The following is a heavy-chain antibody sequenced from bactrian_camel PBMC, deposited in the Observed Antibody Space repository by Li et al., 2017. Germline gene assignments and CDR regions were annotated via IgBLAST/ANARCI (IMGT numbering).Heavy chain of an antibody. CDR1: EFTFSSYY. CDR3: AGPAVRWNHNYRY. V-gene: IGHV3S28*01. J-gene: IGHJ4*01. CDR2: IYTGGGSI. D-gene: IGHD1*01. Sequence: QLVESGGGSVQAGGSLKISCSASEFTFSSYYMTWVRQAPGKGLEWVSSIYTGGGSIYYADSVKGRFTISRDYAKNTLYLQMTSLKTEDTAVYYCAGPAVRWNHNYRYWGQGTQVTVS.